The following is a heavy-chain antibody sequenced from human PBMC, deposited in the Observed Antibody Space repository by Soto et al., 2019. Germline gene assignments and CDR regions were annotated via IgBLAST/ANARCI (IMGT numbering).Heavy chain of an antibody. CDR1: GGTFSSYA. CDR2: IIPIFGTA. Sequence: GASVKVSCKASGGTFSSYAISWVRQAPGRGLEWMGGIIPIFGTANYAQKFQGRVTITADESTGTAYMELSSLRSEDTAVYYCATDSGQGDSTPDYWGQGTLVTVSS. V-gene: IGHV1-69*13. J-gene: IGHJ4*02. D-gene: IGHD3-22*01. CDR3: ATDSGQGDSTPDY.